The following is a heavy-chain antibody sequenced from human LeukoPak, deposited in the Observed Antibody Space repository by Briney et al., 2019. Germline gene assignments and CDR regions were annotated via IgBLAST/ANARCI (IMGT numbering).Heavy chain of an antibody. J-gene: IGHJ4*02. V-gene: IGHV3-15*01. CDR3: TTDDPVNRS. Sequence: GGSLRLSCAASGFTFSNAWMSWVRQAPGKGLEWVGRIKRNADGGTTGYAAPVKGRFTISRDDSKTTLYLQMNSLKIEDTAMYYCTTDDPVNRSWGQGTLVTVSS. CDR1: GFTFSNAW. CDR2: IKRNADGGTT. D-gene: IGHD2/OR15-2a*01.